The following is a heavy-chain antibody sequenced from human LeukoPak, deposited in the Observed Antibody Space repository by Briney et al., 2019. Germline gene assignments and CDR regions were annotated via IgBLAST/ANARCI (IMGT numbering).Heavy chain of an antibody. J-gene: IGHJ4*02. CDR1: GFPLSSYA. D-gene: IGHD3/OR15-3a*01. Sequence: GGSLRLSCAASGFPLSSYAMSWVRQAPGKGLEWVSATSSSDAGTYYADSVKGRFTISRDSSKDTLYLQMNSLRTEDTAVYYCARRANNFWTGFLPDYWGQGTLVTVSS. CDR3: ARRANNFWTGFLPDY. CDR2: TSSSDAGT. V-gene: IGHV3-23*01.